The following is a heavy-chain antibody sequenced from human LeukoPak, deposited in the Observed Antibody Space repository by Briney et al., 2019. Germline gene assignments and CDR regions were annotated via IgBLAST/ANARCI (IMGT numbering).Heavy chain of an antibody. J-gene: IGHJ4*02. CDR2: VYYSGST. CDR3: ARHCGSTSCYGTPIFDY. V-gene: IGHV4-59*08. CDR1: GGSINRYY. Sequence: PSETLSLTCTVSGGSINRYYWSWIRQPPGKGLEWIGYVYYSGSTSYNPSLRGRVTTSVKTSENQFFLKLSSVTAADTAIYYCARHCGSTSCYGTPIFDYWGQGILVTVSS. D-gene: IGHD2-2*01.